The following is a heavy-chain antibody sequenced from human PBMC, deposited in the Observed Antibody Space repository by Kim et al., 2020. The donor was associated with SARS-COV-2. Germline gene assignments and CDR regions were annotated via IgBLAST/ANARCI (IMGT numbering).Heavy chain of an antibody. V-gene: IGHV3-23*01. CDR2: ISAGGGGT. CDR3: AKAAGPRVVGDYDFRHFDY. D-gene: IGHD1-26*01. Sequence: GGSLRLSCAVSGFNFNNYAMSWVRQAPGKGLEWVSGISAGGGGTYYADSVKGRFTISRDISKNTLFVQMNSLRAEDTALYYCAKAAGPRVVGDYDFRHFDYWGQGILVTVSP. CDR1: GFNFNNYA. J-gene: IGHJ4*02.